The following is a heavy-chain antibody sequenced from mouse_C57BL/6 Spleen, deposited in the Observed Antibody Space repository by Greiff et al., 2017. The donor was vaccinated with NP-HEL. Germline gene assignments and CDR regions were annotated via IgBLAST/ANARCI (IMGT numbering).Heavy chain of an antibody. CDR1: GYTFTSYD. D-gene: IGHD1-1*01. J-gene: IGHJ2*01. Sequence: VQVVESGPELVKPGASVKLSCKASGYTFTSYDINWVKQRPGQGLEWIGWIYPRDGSTKYNEKFKGKATLTVDTSSSTAYMELHSLTSEDSAVYFCARREGITWAGYYFDYWGQGTTLTVSS. CDR3: ARREGITWAGYYFDY. V-gene: IGHV1-85*01. CDR2: IYPRDGST.